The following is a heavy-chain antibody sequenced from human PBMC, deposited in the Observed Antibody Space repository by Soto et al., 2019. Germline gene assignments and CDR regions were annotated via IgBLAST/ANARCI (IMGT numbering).Heavy chain of an antibody. Sequence: SETLSLTCTVSGDSISSYYWSWFRQPPGKGLEWIGYIYYSRSTNYNPSLKSRVTISVDTSKNQFSLQLSSVTAADTAVYYCARGPHRITMVRGVINWFDPWGQGTLVTVS. D-gene: IGHD3-10*01. CDR1: GDSISSYY. CDR3: ARGPHRITMVRGVINWFDP. V-gene: IGHV4-59*12. CDR2: IYYSRST. J-gene: IGHJ5*02.